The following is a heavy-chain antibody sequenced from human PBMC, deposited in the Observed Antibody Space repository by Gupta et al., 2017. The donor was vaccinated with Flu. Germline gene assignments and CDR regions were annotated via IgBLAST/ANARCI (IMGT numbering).Heavy chain of an antibody. CDR2: IYWHSDRI. Sequence: EVQLVESGGGLVQPGRSPRLSCAAPGFNFRDYAMRWVRQAPGKGLEWVSGIYWHSDRIDYADSVKGRFRTSRDNAKNSLYLQMNSLRVEDTAVYYCTKDITPGGADVWGQGTTVTVSS. CDR3: TKDITPGGADV. CDR1: GFNFRDYA. D-gene: IGHD1-14*01. J-gene: IGHJ6*01. V-gene: IGHV3-9*01.